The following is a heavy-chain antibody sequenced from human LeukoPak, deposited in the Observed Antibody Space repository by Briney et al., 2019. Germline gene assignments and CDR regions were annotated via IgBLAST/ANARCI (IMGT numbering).Heavy chain of an antibody. D-gene: IGHD5-12*01. CDR1: GYTFTGYY. CDR2: INPNSGGT. CDR3: ARVTGYRWLRFDNWFDP. Sequence: ASVKVSCKASGYTFTGYYMHWVRQAPGQGLEWMGRINPNSGGTNYAQKFQGRVTMTRDTSISTAYMELSRLRSDDTAVYYCARVTGYRWLRFDNWFDPWGQGTLVTVSS. V-gene: IGHV1-2*06. J-gene: IGHJ5*02.